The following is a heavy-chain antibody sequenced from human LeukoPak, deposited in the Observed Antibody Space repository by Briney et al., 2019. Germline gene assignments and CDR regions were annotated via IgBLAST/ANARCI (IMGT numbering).Heavy chain of an antibody. CDR1: GFTFSSYG. Sequence: GGSLRLSCAASGFTFSSYGMHWVRQAPGKGLEWVAVIWYDGSNKYYADSVKGRFTISRDNSKNTLYLQMNSLRAEDTAVYYCASSQWASVANNYWGQGTLVTVSS. CDR2: IWYDGSNK. V-gene: IGHV3-33*01. CDR3: ASSQWASVANNY. D-gene: IGHD6-19*01. J-gene: IGHJ4*02.